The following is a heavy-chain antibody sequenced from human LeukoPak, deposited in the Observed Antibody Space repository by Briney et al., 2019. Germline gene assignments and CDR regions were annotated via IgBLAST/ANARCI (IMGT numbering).Heavy chain of an antibody. Sequence: SETLSLTCTVSGGSISSSSYYWGWIRQPPGKGLEWIGRIYTSGSTNYNPSLKSRVTMSVDTSKNQFSLKLSSVTAADTAVYYCARRADSGEYYMDVWGKGTTVTISS. D-gene: IGHD3-10*01. CDR3: ARRADSGEYYMDV. CDR1: GGSISSSSYY. CDR2: IYTSGST. V-gene: IGHV4-39*07. J-gene: IGHJ6*03.